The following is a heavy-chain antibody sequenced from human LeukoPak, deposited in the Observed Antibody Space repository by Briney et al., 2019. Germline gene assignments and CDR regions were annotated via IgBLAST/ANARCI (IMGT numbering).Heavy chain of an antibody. CDR1: GYSISSGYY. J-gene: IGHJ5*02. D-gene: IGHD2-15*01. V-gene: IGHV4-38-2*02. Sequence: SETLSLTCTVSGYSISSGYYWGWIRQPPGKGLEWIGSIYHSGSTYYNPSLKSRVTISVDTSENQFSLKLSSVTAADTAVYYCARDYCSGGSCYIGWFDPWGQGTLVTVSS. CDR2: IYHSGST. CDR3: ARDYCSGGSCYIGWFDP.